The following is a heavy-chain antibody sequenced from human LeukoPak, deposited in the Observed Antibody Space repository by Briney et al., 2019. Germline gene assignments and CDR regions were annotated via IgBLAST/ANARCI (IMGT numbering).Heavy chain of an antibody. CDR2: IKQDGSAK. D-gene: IGHD3-9*01. Sequence: GGSLRLSCAASGFTLSGYWMSWVRQAPGKGLEWVANIKQDGSAKYYVDSVKGRFTISRDNAKNSLFLQMNNLRVEDTAVYYCVRDADILTGYILFDFWGQGTLVTVSS. V-gene: IGHV3-7*04. J-gene: IGHJ4*02. CDR1: GFTLSGYW. CDR3: VRDADILTGYILFDF.